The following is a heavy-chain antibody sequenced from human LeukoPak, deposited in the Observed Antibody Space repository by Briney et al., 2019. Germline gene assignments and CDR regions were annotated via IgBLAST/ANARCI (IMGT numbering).Heavy chain of an antibody. Sequence: PGGSLRLSCAASGFTFSSYAMSWVRQAPGKGLEWVSSIDNSNKYIYYADSIKGRFTISRDNAQNSLFLQLNSLRAEDTAVFYCARGRETSGWCVFDYWGHGTLVTVSS. CDR2: IDNSNKYI. CDR1: GFTFSSYA. J-gene: IGHJ4*01. V-gene: IGHV3-21*01. CDR3: ARGRETSGWCVFDY. D-gene: IGHD6-19*01.